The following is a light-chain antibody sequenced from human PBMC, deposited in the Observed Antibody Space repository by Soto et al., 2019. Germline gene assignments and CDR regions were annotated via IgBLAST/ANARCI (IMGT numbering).Light chain of an antibody. Sequence: EIVLTQSPGTLSLSPGERATLSCRASQSVSSSYLVWHQQKPGQAPRLLIYATSNRATGIPARFSGSGSGTDFTLTISSLEPEDFAVYYCQQRSSWPFTFGPGTKVDIK. J-gene: IGKJ3*01. CDR1: QSVSSSY. V-gene: IGKV3-11*01. CDR2: ATS. CDR3: QQRSSWPFT.